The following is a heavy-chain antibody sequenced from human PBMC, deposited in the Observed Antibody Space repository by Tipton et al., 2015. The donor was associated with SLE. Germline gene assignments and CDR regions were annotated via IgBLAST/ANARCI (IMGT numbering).Heavy chain of an antibody. D-gene: IGHD3-3*01. V-gene: IGHV3-23*01. CDR3: AKSTDFWSGYKTGMDV. CDR1: GFIFRSYG. CDR2: ISGSGGST. Sequence: SLRLSCAASGFIFRSYGMHWVRQAPGKGLEWVSAISGSGGSTYYADSVKGRFTISRDNSKNTLYLQMNSLRAEDTAVYYCAKSTDFWSGYKTGMDVWGQGTTVTVSS. J-gene: IGHJ6*02.